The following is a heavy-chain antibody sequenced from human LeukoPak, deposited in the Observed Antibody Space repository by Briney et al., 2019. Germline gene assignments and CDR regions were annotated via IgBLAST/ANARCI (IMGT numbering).Heavy chain of an antibody. V-gene: IGHV4-34*01. D-gene: IGHD6-19*01. CDR1: GGSFSGYY. Sequence: KPSETLSLTCAVCGGSFSGYYWSWIRQPPGKGLEWIGEINHSGSTNYNPSLKSRVTISVDTSKNQFSLKLSSVTAADTAVYYCARGLPQIAVAGKLENFDYWGQGTLVTVSS. CDR3: ARGLPQIAVAGKLENFDY. CDR2: INHSGST. J-gene: IGHJ4*02.